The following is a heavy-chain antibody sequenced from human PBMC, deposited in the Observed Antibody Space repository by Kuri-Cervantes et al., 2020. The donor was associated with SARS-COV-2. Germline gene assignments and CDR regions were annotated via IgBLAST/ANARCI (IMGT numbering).Heavy chain of an antibody. CDR1: GYSISSGYY. V-gene: IGHV4-38-2*01. J-gene: IGHJ4*02. CDR3: ASTTPYYDFWSGYYTPVFDY. D-gene: IGHD3-3*01. Sequence: SETLSLTCAVSGYSISSGYYCGWSRQPPGKGLEWIGSIYHSGSTYYNPSLKSRVTISVDRSKNQFSLKLSSVTAADTAVYYCASTTPYYDFWSGYYTPVFDYWGQGTLVTVSS. CDR2: IYHSGST.